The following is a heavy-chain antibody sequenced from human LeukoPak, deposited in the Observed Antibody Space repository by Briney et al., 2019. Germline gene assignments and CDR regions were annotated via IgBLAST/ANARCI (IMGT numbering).Heavy chain of an antibody. CDR3: ARYYPGSSIFDY. CDR1: GFTVSSNY. Sequence: GGSLRLSCAASGFTVSSNYMSWVRQAPGKGLEWVSVIYSGGSTYYADSVKGRFTISRDDSKNTLYLQMNSLRAEDTAVYYCARYYPGSSIFDYWGQGTLVTVSS. D-gene: IGHD1-26*01. CDR2: IYSGGST. J-gene: IGHJ4*02. V-gene: IGHV3-53*01.